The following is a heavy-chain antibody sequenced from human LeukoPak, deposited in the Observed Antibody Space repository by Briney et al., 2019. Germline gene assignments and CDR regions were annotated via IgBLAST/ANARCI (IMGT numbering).Heavy chain of an antibody. CDR2: ICYDGSKK. J-gene: IGHJ4*02. D-gene: IGHD5-24*01. CDR3: AKDTSRYGTAWTFDQ. Sequence: GGSLRLSCAASGVTLTSYGMHWVRQAPGKGLEWVAVICYDGSKKYYVDSVKGRFNISRDNSNTWYLQMNSLRAEDTAVYYCAKDTSRYGTAWTFDQWGQGTLVTVSS. CDR1: GVTLTSYG. V-gene: IGHV3-33*06.